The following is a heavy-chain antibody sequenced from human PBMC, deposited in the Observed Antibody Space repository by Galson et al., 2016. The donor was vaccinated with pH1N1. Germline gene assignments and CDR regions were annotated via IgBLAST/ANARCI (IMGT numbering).Heavy chain of an antibody. Sequence: SLRLSCAVSGLTFRSYAMNWVRQAPGKGPEWVSVISGGGTIHYADSVRGRFTISRDNSNNTVYPQMNSLRAEDTGVYYCAKDKRSGWSVVGGFMDHWGQGTLVTVSS. J-gene: IGHJ4*02. CDR1: GLTFRSYA. CDR3: AKDKRSGWSVVGGFMDH. CDR2: ISGGGTI. D-gene: IGHD6-19*01. V-gene: IGHV3-23*01.